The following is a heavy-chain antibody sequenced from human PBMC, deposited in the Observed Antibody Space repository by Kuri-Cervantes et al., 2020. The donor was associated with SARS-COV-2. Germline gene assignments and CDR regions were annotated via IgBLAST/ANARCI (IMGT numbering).Heavy chain of an antibody. D-gene: IGHD2-8*02. V-gene: IGHV3-7*01. CDR1: GFTFSSYW. Sequence: GGSLRLSCAASGFTFSSYWMSWVRQAPGKGLEWVVNIKQDGSEKYYVDCVKGRFTISRDNAKNSLYLQMNSLRAEDTAVYYCARDTGGTMIYYYYYYGMDVWGQGTTVTVSS. J-gene: IGHJ6*02. CDR3: ARDTGGTMIYYYYYYGMDV. CDR2: IKQDGSEK.